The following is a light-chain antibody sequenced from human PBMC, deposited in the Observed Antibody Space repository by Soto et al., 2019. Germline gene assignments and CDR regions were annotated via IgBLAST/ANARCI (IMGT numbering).Light chain of an antibody. J-gene: IGLJ1*01. CDR3: CSYAGSSIPYV. Sequence: QSVLTQPASVSGSPGQSITISCTGTSSVVGSYNLVSWYQQHPGKAPKLMIYEGSKRPSGVSNRFSGSKSGNTASLTISGLQAEDEAGYYCCSYAGSSIPYVFGTGTKVTVL. CDR1: SSVVGSYNL. V-gene: IGLV2-23*01. CDR2: EGS.